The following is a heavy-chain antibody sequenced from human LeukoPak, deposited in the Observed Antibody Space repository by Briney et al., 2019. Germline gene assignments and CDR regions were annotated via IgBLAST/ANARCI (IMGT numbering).Heavy chain of an antibody. V-gene: IGHV4-61*01. Sequence: SETLSLTCIVSGYSITSGYYWSWIRQPPGKGLEWIGYIYYSGSTNYNPSLKSRVTISVDTSKNQFSLKLSSVTAADTAVYYCARGYYYMDVWGKGTTVTISS. CDR1: GYSITSGYY. J-gene: IGHJ6*03. CDR3: ARGYYYMDV. CDR2: IYYSGST.